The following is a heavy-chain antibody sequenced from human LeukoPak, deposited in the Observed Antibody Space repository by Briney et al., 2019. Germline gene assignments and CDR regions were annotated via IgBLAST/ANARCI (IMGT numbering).Heavy chain of an antibody. D-gene: IGHD4-17*01. CDR3: ARITVTLNWFDP. Sequence: SETLSLTCTVSGGSISSDGYYWSWIRQHPGKGLEWIGYIYYSGSTYYNPSLKSRVTISVDTSKNQFSLKLSSVTAADTAVYYCARITVTLNWFDPWGQGTLVTVSS. CDR2: IYYSGST. CDR1: GGSISSDGYY. J-gene: IGHJ5*02. V-gene: IGHV4-31*03.